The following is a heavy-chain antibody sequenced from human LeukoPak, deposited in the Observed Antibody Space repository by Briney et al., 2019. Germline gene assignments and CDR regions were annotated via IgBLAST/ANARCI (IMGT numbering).Heavy chain of an antibody. CDR3: ARGEDSSGYYSPLFDY. D-gene: IGHD3-22*01. CDR2: INPSGGST. J-gene: IGHJ4*02. Sequence: ASVKVSCKASGYTFTSYYMHWVRQVPGQGLEWMGIINPSGGSTSYAQKFQGRVTMTRDTSTSTVYMELSSLRSEDTAVYYCARGEDSSGYYSPLFDYWGQGTLVTVSS. V-gene: IGHV1-46*01. CDR1: GYTFTSYY.